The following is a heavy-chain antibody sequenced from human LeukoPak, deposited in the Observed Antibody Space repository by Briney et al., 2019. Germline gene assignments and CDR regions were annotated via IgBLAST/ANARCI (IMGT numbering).Heavy chain of an antibody. Sequence: SETLSLTCTVSGGSTTGYYWSWIRQPAGKGLEWIGRIYTSEITNYNPSLKSRVTMSVDTSKNQLSLKLSSVTAADTAVYYCARVGPIAGFDYWGQGTLVTVSS. CDR2: IYTSEIT. J-gene: IGHJ4*02. V-gene: IGHV4-4*07. D-gene: IGHD6-13*01. CDR3: ARVGPIAGFDY. CDR1: GGSTTGYY.